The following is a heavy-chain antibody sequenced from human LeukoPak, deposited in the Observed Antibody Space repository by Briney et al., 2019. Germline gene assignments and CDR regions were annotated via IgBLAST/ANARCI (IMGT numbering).Heavy chain of an antibody. V-gene: IGHV4-30-2*01. CDR2: IYHSGST. Sequence: SETLSLTCAVSGGSISSGGYSWSWIRQPPGKGLEWIGYIYHSGSTYYNPSLKSRVTISVDRAKNQFSLNLSSVTAADPAVYYCAISTVTTIGWFDPWGQGTLVTVSS. D-gene: IGHD4-17*01. CDR1: GGSISSGGYS. J-gene: IGHJ5*02. CDR3: AISTVTTIGWFDP.